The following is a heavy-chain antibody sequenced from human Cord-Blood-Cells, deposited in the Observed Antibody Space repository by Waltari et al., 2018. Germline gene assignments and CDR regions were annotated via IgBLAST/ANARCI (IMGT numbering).Heavy chain of an antibody. D-gene: IGHD6-13*01. CDR3: ARGVGKAAAGNFDY. CDR2: INHSGST. Sequence: QVQLQQWGAGLLKPSETLSLTCAVYGGSFSGYYWSWIRQPPGKGLEWIGEINHSGSTNSTPSLKSRVTISVDTSKNQFSLKLSSVTAADTAVYYCARGVGKAAAGNFDYWGQGTLVTVSS. CDR1: GGSFSGYY. J-gene: IGHJ4*02. V-gene: IGHV4-34*01.